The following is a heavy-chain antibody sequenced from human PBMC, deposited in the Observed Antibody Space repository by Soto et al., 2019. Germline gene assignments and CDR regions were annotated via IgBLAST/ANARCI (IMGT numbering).Heavy chain of an antibody. CDR2: IGASGGGT. V-gene: IGHV3-23*01. Sequence: GGSLRLSCAASGFTFSTYAMSWVRQAPGKGLEWVSGIGASGGGTYYADSVKGRFTISRDNSKNTLYLQMNSLRAEDTAVYYCSLRKTGSYFDYLGHGILVTVSS. J-gene: IGHJ4*01. CDR3: SLRKTGSYFDY. CDR1: GFTFSTYA. D-gene: IGHD1-26*01.